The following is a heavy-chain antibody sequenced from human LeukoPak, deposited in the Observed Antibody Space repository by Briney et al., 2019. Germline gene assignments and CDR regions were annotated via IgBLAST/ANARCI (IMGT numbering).Heavy chain of an antibody. CDR3: AASSGYSPYYFDY. J-gene: IGHJ4*02. D-gene: IGHD3-22*01. CDR2: IYYSGST. V-gene: IGHV4-39*07. Sequence: SETLSLTCTVSGGSISSSSYYWGWIRQPPGKGLEWIGSIYYSGSTNYNPSLKSRVTISVDTSKSQFSLKPSSVTAADTAVYYCAASSGYSPYYFDYWGQGTLVTVSS. CDR1: GGSISSSSYY.